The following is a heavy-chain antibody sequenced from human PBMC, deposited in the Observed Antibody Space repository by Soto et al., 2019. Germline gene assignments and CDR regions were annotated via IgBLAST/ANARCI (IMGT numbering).Heavy chain of an antibody. V-gene: IGHV4-31*03. CDR1: GGSFSSGSYC. D-gene: IGHD4-17*01. Sequence: QVQLQESGPGLVKPSQTLSLTCTVSGGSFSSGSYCWSWIRQHPWKGLEWIGYIYYSGSTYYNPSLKSRVTMSAETSKNQFALKLSSVTAADTAVYYCAVAMTTVTTYDYWVQGTLVPVSS. J-gene: IGHJ4*02. CDR2: IYYSGST. CDR3: AVAMTTVTTYDY.